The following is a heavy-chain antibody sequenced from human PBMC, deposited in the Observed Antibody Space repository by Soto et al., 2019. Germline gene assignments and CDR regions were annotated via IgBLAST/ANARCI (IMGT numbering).Heavy chain of an antibody. J-gene: IGHJ4*02. Sequence: PGGSLRLSCAASGFPFSMSAMTWVRQAPGKGLEWVSTTGLNGRTTYYADSVEGRFTVSRDNTKSTLDLQMASLRAEDTAVYYCATVHSTSRSFDYWGQGTLVTVSS. V-gene: IGHV3-23*01. D-gene: IGHD6-6*01. CDR1: GFPFSMSA. CDR2: TGLNGRTT. CDR3: ATVHSTSRSFDY.